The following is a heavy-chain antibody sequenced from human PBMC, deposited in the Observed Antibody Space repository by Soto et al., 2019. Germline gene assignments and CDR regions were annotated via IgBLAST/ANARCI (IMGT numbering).Heavy chain of an antibody. CDR1: GYTFTSYD. CDR2: MNPNSGNT. J-gene: IGHJ4*02. V-gene: IGHV1-8*01. D-gene: IGHD6-19*01. CDR3: AREYSSGWAKD. Sequence: QVQLVQSGAEVKKPGASVKVSCKASGYTFTSYDINWVRQATGQGLEWMGWMNPNSGNTGYAQKFQGRVTRTRNTSIGTAYMELSRLRSEDTDVYYCAREYSSGWAKDWGQRTLVTVSS.